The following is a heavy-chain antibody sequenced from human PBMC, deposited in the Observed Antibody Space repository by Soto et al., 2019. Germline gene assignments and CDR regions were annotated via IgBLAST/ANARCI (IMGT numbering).Heavy chain of an antibody. Sequence: GGSLRLSCAASGFTFSSYWMSWVRQAPGKGLEWVANIKQDGSEKYYVDSVKGRFTISRDNAKNSLYLQMNSLRAEDTAVYYCARDWDIVVVPAAPLNYDFWRGTTYFDYWGQGTLVTVSS. J-gene: IGHJ4*02. CDR2: IKQDGSEK. D-gene: IGHD2-2*01. CDR3: ARDWDIVVVPAAPLNYDFWRGTTYFDY. CDR1: GFTFSSYW. V-gene: IGHV3-7*01.